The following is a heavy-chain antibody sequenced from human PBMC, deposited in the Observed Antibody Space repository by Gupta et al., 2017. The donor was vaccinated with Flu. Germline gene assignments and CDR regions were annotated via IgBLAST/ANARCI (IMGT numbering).Heavy chain of an antibody. V-gene: IGHV3-9*01. Sequence: ELQLVESGGGLVQPGKSLSLSCAASGFIFEDYAMHWVRQAPGKGLEWVSGINWNSGDIGYADSVEGRFTISRDNAKNSLYLQMHSLRAEDTAIYYCVKDDNEYGDFAWYLDVGGRGTLVTVAS. CDR1: GFIFEDYA. CDR2: INWNSGDI. D-gene: IGHD4-17*01. CDR3: VKDDNEYGDFAWYLDV. J-gene: IGHJ2*01.